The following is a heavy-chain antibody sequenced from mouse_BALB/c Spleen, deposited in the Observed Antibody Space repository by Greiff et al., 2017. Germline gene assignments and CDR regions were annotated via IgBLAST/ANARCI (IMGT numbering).Heavy chain of an antibody. V-gene: IGHV2-9*02. CDR1: GFSLTSYG. D-gene: IGHD2-4*01. CDR2: IWAGGST. Sequence: VQLVESGPGLVAPSQSLSITCTVSGFSLTSYGVHWVRQPPGKGLEWLGVIWAGGSTNYNSALMSRLSISKDNSKSQVFLKMNSLKTDDTAMYYCARDGDDYGLYAMDYWGQGTSVTVSS. J-gene: IGHJ4*01. CDR3: ARDGDDYGLYAMDY.